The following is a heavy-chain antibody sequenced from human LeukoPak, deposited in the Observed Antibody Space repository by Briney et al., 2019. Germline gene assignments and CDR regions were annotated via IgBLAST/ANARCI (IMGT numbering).Heavy chain of an antibody. CDR1: GYTFTNYG. CDR2: ISAYDGNT. V-gene: IGHV1-18*01. D-gene: IGHD3-16*01. CDR3: ARCYGRSWFDP. J-gene: IGHJ5*02. Sequence: ASVTVSFKASGYTFTNYGISWVRQAGGQGLEWMGWISAYDGNTNYAQKLQGRLTMTTDTSTSTTYMELRSLISDDTAVYYCARCYGRSWFDPWGQGTLVTVSS.